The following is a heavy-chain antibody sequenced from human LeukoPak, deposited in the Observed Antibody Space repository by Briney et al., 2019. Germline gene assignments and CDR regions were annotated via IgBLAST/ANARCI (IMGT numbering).Heavy chain of an antibody. CDR2: IYYSGST. CDR1: LVSISIVSYC. D-gene: IGHD1-26*01. V-gene: IGHV4-39*07. CDR3: ARGKPCCGSYYYLDY. J-gene: IGHJ4*02. Sequence: PGTLSLSCTLSLVSISIVSYCGGWGSQPPRKGLGLGACIYYSGSTYYHPSLKSRVTISVHTSKNPFSLKLSSVPAADTAVYYCARGKPCCGSYYYLDYWGQGTLVTVSS.